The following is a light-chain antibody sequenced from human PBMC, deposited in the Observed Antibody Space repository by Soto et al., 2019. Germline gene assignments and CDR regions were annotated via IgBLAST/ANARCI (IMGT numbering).Light chain of an antibody. J-gene: IGKJ4*02. CDR2: DAS. V-gene: IGKV3-11*01. CDR1: QSVSSY. CDR3: LQRSNWPIA. Sequence: EIVLTQSPATLSLSPGERAPLSCRASQSVSSYLAWYQQKPGQAPSLLIYDASNRATGIPAMFSGSGSGTDFTLTISSLGQEDFAVYYCLQRSNWPIAFGGGTKVEI.